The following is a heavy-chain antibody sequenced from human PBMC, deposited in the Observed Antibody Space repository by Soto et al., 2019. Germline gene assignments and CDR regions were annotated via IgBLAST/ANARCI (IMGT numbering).Heavy chain of an antibody. D-gene: IGHD6-19*01. CDR1: GLLFGGNA. Sequence: WGSLRIACASSGLLFGGNAMRWARQAPGNGLELVSGISDSGATTYYADSVRGGFTISRDNSKNTLYLQMKSLRAEDSASYYCAKEESSSGSLDYWGQGALVTVSS. V-gene: IGHV3-23*01. CDR2: ISDSGATT. J-gene: IGHJ4*02. CDR3: AKEESSSGSLDY.